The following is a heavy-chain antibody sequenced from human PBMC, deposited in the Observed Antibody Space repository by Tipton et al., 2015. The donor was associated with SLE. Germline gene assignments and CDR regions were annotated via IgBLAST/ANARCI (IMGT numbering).Heavy chain of an antibody. Sequence: TLSLTCAVYGGSFSGYFWSWIRQPPGKGLEWIGEINHSGNTNYNPSLKSRVTISVDTSKNQSSLKLSSVTAADTAVYYCAKEGGEPVDSYYYYMDVWGKGTTVTVSS. CDR2: INHSGNT. CDR1: GGSFSGYF. CDR3: AKEGGEPVDSYYYYMDV. V-gene: IGHV4-34*01. J-gene: IGHJ6*03. D-gene: IGHD3-16*01.